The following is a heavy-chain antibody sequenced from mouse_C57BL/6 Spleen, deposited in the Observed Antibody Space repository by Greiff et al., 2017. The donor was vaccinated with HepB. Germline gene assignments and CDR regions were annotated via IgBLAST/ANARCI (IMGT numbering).Heavy chain of an antibody. D-gene: IGHD1-1*01. V-gene: IGHV1-42*01. J-gene: IGHJ4*01. CDR3: ARGDGSSYVDAMDY. CDR1: GYSFTGYY. CDR2: INPSTGGT. Sequence: EVQRVESGPELVKPGASVKISCKASGYSFTGYYMNWVKQSPEKSLEWIGEINPSTGGTTYNQKFKAKATLTVDKSSSTAYMQLKSLTSEDSAVYYCARGDGSSYVDAMDYWGQGTSVTVSS.